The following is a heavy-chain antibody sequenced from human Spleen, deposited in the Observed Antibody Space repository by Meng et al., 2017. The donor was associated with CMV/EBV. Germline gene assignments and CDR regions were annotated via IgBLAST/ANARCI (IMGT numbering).Heavy chain of an antibody. D-gene: IGHD1-26*01. V-gene: IGHV4-31*03. CDR2: IYYSGST. CDR3: ARGGGSYPHYYYGMDV. CDR1: GGSISSGGYY. Sequence: SETLSLTCTVSGGSISSGGYYWSWIRQHPGKGLEWIGYIYYSGSTYYNPSLKSRVTISVDTSKNQFSLKLSSVTAADTAVYYCARGGGSYPHYYYGMDVWGQGTTVTVSS. J-gene: IGHJ6*02.